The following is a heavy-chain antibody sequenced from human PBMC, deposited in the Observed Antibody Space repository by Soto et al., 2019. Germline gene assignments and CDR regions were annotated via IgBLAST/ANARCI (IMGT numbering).Heavy chain of an antibody. V-gene: IGHV1-69*01. D-gene: IGHD1-26*01. CDR2: IIPIFGTA. CDR3: ARERDVGSYYRNWFDP. Sequence: QVQLVQSGAEVKKPGSSVKVSCKASGGTFSSYAISWVRQAPGQGLEWMGGIIPIFGTANYAQKFQGRVTIPADESTSTAYMALSSLRSEETAVYYCARERDVGSYYRNWFDPWGQGTLVTVSS. J-gene: IGHJ5*02. CDR1: GGTFSSYA.